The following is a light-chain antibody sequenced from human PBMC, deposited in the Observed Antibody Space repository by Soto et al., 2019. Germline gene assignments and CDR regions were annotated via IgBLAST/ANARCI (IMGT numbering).Light chain of an antibody. CDR3: AAWDDSLSGYV. J-gene: IGLJ1*01. Sequence: QPVLTQPPSASGTPGQRVTISCSGSSSNIGTNYIYWYQQVPGTAPKLLIYRDNQRPSGVPDRFSGSKSDTSASLAISGLRSEDEADYYCAAWDDSLSGYVFGTGTKVTVL. CDR1: SSNIGTNY. CDR2: RDN. V-gene: IGLV1-47*01.